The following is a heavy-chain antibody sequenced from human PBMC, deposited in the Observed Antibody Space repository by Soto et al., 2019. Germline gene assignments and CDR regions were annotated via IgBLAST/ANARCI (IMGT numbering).Heavy chain of an antibody. V-gene: IGHV4-61*01. J-gene: IGHJ4*02. CDR1: GGSVRSGNHF. CDR2: MYYTGVT. Sequence: SETLSLTCSVSGGSVRSGNHFWNWIRQPPGRGLEWLGYMYYTGVTNYNPSLKSRVSMSVDTSKDQFSLNLTSLTAADTAVYYCARGRSFRLVGVPLDSWGQGTLVTVSS. D-gene: IGHD3-16*02. CDR3: ARGRSFRLVGVPLDS.